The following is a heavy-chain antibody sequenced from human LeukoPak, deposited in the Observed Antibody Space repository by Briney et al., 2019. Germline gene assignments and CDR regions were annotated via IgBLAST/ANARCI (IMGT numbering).Heavy chain of an antibody. J-gene: IGHJ4*02. CDR3: ARDDYGDYGSSDY. CDR2: IIPIFGTA. CDR1: GGTFSSYA. D-gene: IGHD4-17*01. V-gene: IGHV1-69*13. Sequence: GASVKVSCKASGGTFSSYAISWVRQAPGQGLEWMGGIIPIFGTASYAQKFQGRVTITADESTSTAYMELSSLRSEDTAVYYCARDDYGDYGSSDYWGQGTLVTVSS.